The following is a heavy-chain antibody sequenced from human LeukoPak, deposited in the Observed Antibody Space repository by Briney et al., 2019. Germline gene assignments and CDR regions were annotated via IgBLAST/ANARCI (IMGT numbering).Heavy chain of an antibody. Sequence: SETLSLTCAVYGGSFSGYYWSWIRQPPGKGLEWIGEINHSGSTNYNPSLKRRVTISVDTSKNQFSLKLSSVTAADTAVYYCARGPKPYSSGWYGAFDYWGQGTLVTVSS. CDR2: INHSGST. V-gene: IGHV4-34*01. D-gene: IGHD6-19*01. J-gene: IGHJ4*02. CDR3: ARGPKPYSSGWYGAFDY. CDR1: GGSFSGYY.